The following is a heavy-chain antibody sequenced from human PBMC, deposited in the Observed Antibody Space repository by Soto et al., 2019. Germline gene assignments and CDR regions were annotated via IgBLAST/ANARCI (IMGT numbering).Heavy chain of an antibody. CDR3: AGSTADTTLNASSF. V-gene: IGHV4-4*02. CDR2: VSLGGGA. Sequence: QVQLQESGPGLVKPSETLSLSCAVSGVSITSTDWWSWVRQPPGKGLQWIGEVSLGGGANYNPSLKSRVTISVDNSKNQFSLTLNSVTAADTAVYFCAGSTADTTLNASSFWGQGTLVTVSS. J-gene: IGHJ4*02. CDR1: GVSITSTDW. D-gene: IGHD4-4*01.